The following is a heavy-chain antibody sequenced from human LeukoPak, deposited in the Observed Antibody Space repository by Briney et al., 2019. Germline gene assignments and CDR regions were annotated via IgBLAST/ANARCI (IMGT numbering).Heavy chain of an antibody. D-gene: IGHD3-22*01. CDR3: ASEYYDSSGYSHFDY. CDR2: TYYRSKWYS. J-gene: IGHJ4*02. Sequence: KASQTLSLTCAISGDSVSSNSAAWNWIRQSPSRGLEWLGRTYYRSKWYSDYAVSVKSRITINPDTSKNQFSLQLNSVTPEDTAVYYCASEYYDSSGYSHFDYWGQGTLVTVSS. CDR1: GDSVSSNSAA. V-gene: IGHV6-1*01.